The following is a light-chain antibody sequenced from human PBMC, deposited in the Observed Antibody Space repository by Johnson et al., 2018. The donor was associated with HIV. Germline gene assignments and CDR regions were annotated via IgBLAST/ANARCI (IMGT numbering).Light chain of an antibody. V-gene: IGLV1-51*01. CDR3: GTWDGSLRVSF. CDR1: SSNIGNNY. Sequence: QSVLTQPPSVSAAPGQKVTISCSGSSSNIGNNYVSWYQQLPGRAPKLLIYDNNKRPSGIPDRFSGSESGSSATLGITGLQTGDEADYYCGTWDGSLRVSFFGTGTKVTVL. J-gene: IGLJ1*01. CDR2: DNN.